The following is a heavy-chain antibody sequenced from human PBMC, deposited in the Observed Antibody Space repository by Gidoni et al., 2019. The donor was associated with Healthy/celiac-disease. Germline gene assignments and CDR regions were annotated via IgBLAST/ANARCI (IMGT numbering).Heavy chain of an antibody. D-gene: IGHD2-15*01. Sequence: QVQLVQSGAEVKKPGSSVKVSCKASGGTFSSYAISWVRQAPGQGLEWMGGIIPIFGTANYAQKFQGRVTITADESTSTAYMELSSLRSEDTAVYYCARDRLGYCSGGSCPNWFDPWGQGTLVTVSS. CDR3: ARDRLGYCSGGSCPNWFDP. CDR2: IIPIFGTA. V-gene: IGHV1-69*01. J-gene: IGHJ5*02. CDR1: GGTFSSYA.